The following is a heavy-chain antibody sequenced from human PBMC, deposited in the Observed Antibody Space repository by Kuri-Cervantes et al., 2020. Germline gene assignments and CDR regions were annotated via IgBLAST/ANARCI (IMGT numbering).Heavy chain of an antibody. CDR2: IYHSGST. CDR1: GGPISSGDYY. Sequence: LRLSCTVSGGPISSGDYYWSWIRQPPGKGLEWIGYIYHSGSTYYNPSLKSRVTISVDRSKNQFSLKLSSVTAADTAVYYCARGVRWELLLPYFDYWGQGTLVTVSS. CDR3: ARGVRWELLLPYFDY. D-gene: IGHD1-26*01. J-gene: IGHJ4*02. V-gene: IGHV4-30-2*01.